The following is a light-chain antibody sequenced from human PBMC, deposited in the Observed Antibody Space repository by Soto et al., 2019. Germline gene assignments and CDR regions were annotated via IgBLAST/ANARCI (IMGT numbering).Light chain of an antibody. CDR3: QHYIHWPTEYT. CDR2: GAS. V-gene: IGKV3-15*01. Sequence: IVMTQSPATLSLSPGERATLSCRASQSVSSNLAWYQQKPGQSPRLLIYGASTRATVIHTRFSGSGSGTEFTLTISSLQSVDFAVYYCQHYIHWPTEYTFGQGTKVQIK. CDR1: QSVSSN. J-gene: IGKJ2*01.